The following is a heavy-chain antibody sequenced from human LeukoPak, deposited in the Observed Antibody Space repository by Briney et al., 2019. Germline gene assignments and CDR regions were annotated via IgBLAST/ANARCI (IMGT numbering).Heavy chain of an antibody. CDR3: ARLGYSSGWYSNWFDP. V-gene: IGHV4-38-2*02. Sequence: PSETLSLTCTVSGYSISSGYYWGWIRQPPGKGLEWIGSIYHSGSTYYNPSLKSRVTISVDTSKNQFSLKLSSVTAADTAVYYCARLGYSSGWYSNWFDPWGQGTLVTVSS. CDR2: IYHSGST. CDR1: GYSISSGYY. J-gene: IGHJ5*02. D-gene: IGHD6-13*01.